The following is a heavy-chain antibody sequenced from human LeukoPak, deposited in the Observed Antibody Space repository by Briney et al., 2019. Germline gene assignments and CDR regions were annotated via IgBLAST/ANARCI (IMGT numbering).Heavy chain of an antibody. V-gene: IGHV3-23*01. CDR1: GFTFSDYY. J-gene: IGHJ4*02. CDR2: ISGSGGST. CDR3: AKVVDDYGDY. Sequence: GGSLRLSCAASGFTFSDYYMSWIRQAPGKGLEWVSAISGSGGSTYYADSVKGRFTISRDNSKNTLYLQMNSLRAEDTAVYYCAKVVDDYGDYWGQGTLVTVSS.